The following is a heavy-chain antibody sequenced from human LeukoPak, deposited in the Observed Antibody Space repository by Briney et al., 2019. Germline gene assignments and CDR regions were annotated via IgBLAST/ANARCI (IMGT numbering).Heavy chain of an antibody. CDR3: AKGTRAVAGRGHLDY. D-gene: IGHD6-19*01. CDR2: ISWNSGSI. Sequence: PGRSLRLSCAASGFTFDDYAMHWVRQAPGKGLEWVSGISWNSGSIGYADSVKGRFTISRDNAKNSLYLQMNSLRAEDTALYYCAKGTRAVAGRGHLDYWGQGTLVTVSS. CDR1: GFTFDDYA. V-gene: IGHV3-9*01. J-gene: IGHJ4*02.